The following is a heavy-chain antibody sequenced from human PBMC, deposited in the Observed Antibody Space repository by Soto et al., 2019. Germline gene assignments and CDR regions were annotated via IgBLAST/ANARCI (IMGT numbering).Heavy chain of an antibody. J-gene: IGHJ2*01. CDR1: GFTFSSYS. Sequence: GGSLRLSCAASGFTFSSYSMNWVRQAPGKGLEWVSSISSSSSYIYYADSVKGRFTISRDNAKNSLYLQMNSLRAEDTAVYYCASKIPAARPRDWYFDLWGRGTLVTVSS. V-gene: IGHV3-21*01. CDR3: ASKIPAARPRDWYFDL. CDR2: ISSSSSYI. D-gene: IGHD6-6*01.